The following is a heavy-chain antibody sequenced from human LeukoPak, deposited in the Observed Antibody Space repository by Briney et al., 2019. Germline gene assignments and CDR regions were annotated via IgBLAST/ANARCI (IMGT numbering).Heavy chain of an antibody. J-gene: IGHJ3*01. V-gene: IGHV3-48*01. Sequence: GWSLRLSCAASGFTFSSYSMNWVRQAPGTGLEWVSYISSSSSTIYYAESVKGLVTIPRDNSRSTVDLQLNSLRVEHTGIYYCARDEIPRGTWGQGTMVIVSS. CDR2: ISSSSSTI. CDR3: ARDEIPRGT. CDR1: GFTFSSYS. D-gene: IGHD2-21*01.